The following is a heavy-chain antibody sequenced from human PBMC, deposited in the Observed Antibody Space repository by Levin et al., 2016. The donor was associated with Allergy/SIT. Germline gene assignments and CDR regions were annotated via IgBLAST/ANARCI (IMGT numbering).Heavy chain of an antibody. Sequence: WIRQPPGKGLEWIGYIYYSGSTYYNPSLKSRVTISVDTSKNQFSLKLSSVTAADTAVYYCARDRGSGGHPRGWFDPWGQGTLVTVSS. CDR2: IYYSGST. V-gene: IGHV4-31*02. J-gene: IGHJ5*02. CDR3: ARDRGSGGHPRGWFDP. D-gene: IGHD2-15*01.